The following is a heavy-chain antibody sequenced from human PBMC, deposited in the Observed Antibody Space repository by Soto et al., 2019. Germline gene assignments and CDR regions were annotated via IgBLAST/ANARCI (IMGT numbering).Heavy chain of an antibody. J-gene: IGHJ5*02. Sequence: SVKVSCKASGFTFSSSAVQWVRQARGQRLEWIGKIVVGSGITNYAQKFQERVTITRDMSTSTAYMELSSLRSEDTAFYYCAAFDPGPMGFDPWGQGTLVTVSS. CDR1: GFTFSSSA. CDR3: AAFDPGPMGFDP. V-gene: IGHV1-58*01. D-gene: IGHD3-9*01. CDR2: IVVGSGIT.